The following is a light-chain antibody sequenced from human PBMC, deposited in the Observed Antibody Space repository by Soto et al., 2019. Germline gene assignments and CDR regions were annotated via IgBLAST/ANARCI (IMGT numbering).Light chain of an antibody. Sequence: ETVLTQSPGTLSLSPGERATLSCRASQSVTNNYLAWYKQKPGQAPRVLIYAASIRATGIPDKFSGVGSGSDFTLTISSLEPEYFAVYYCHQDCNSPWTLGQGTRVEI. V-gene: IGKV3-20*01. CDR1: QSVTNNY. CDR3: HQDCNSPWT. CDR2: AAS. J-gene: IGKJ1*01.